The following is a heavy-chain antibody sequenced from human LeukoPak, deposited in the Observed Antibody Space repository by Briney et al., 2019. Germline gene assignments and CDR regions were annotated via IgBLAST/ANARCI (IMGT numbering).Heavy chain of an antibody. D-gene: IGHD2-8*01. J-gene: IGHJ4*02. V-gene: IGHV4-34*01. CDR1: GGSFSGYY. Sequence: KPSETLSLTCAVYGGSFSGYYWSWVRQPPGKGLEWIGEINHSGSTNYNPSLKSRVTISVDTSKNQFSLKLSSVTAADTAVYYCARAVGVLMVYYFDYWGQGTLVTVSS. CDR3: ARAVGVLMVYYFDY. CDR2: INHSGST.